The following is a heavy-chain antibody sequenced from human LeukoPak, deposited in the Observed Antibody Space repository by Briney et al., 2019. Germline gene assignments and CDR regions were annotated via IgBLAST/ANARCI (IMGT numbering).Heavy chain of an antibody. CDR2: INPNSGGT. CDR1: GFTFTGYF. CDR3: ARDLFYSVSGTYYNVGRVFNY. D-gene: IGHD3-10*01. J-gene: IGHJ4*02. V-gene: IGHV1-2*02. Sequence: ASVKVSCKASGFTFTGYFMHWVRQAPGQGLEWMGWINPNSGGTNYAQKLQGRGTMTRYTSSTTAYMALTSLRSDDTAVYYCARDLFYSVSGTYYNVGRVFNYWGQGTLVTVSS.